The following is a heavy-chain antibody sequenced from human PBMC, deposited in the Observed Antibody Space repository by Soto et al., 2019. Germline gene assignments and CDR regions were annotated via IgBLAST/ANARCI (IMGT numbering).Heavy chain of an antibody. CDR1: GYTFTSYG. Sequence: ASVKVSCKASGYTFTSYGISWVRQAPGQGLEWMGWISAYNGNTNYAQKLQGRVTMTTDTSTSTAYMELRSLRSDDTAVYYCARDFYYYDSGGYPGDWGQGTLVTVSS. CDR3: ARDFYYYDSGGYPGD. J-gene: IGHJ4*02. CDR2: ISAYNGNT. D-gene: IGHD3-22*01. V-gene: IGHV1-18*01.